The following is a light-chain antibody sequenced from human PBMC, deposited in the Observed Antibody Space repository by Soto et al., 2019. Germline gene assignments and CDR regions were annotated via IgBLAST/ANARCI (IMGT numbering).Light chain of an antibody. V-gene: IGLV1-47*01. CDR3: AAWDDSLSGV. Sequence: QTVVTQPPSASATPGQRVTISCSGSTSNIGSNYVYWYQQFPGTAPKLLIYRNNQRPSGVPDRFSGSKSGTSASLAISGLRSEDEADYYCAAWDDSLSGVFGGGTKLTVL. J-gene: IGLJ2*01. CDR1: TSNIGSNY. CDR2: RNN.